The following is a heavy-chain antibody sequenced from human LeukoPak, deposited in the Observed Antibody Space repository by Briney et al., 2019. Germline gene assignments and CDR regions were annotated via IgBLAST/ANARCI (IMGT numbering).Heavy chain of an antibody. D-gene: IGHD2-2*01. Sequence: HSGGSLRLSCAASGFTFSSYGMHWVRQAPGKGLEWVAVISYDGSNKYYADSVKGRFTISRDNSKNTLYLQMNSLRAEDTAVYYCAKTLLGLVVPAAAIDYWGQGTLVTVSS. CDR1: GFTFSSYG. CDR3: AKTLLGLVVPAAAIDY. V-gene: IGHV3-30*18. J-gene: IGHJ4*02. CDR2: ISYDGSNK.